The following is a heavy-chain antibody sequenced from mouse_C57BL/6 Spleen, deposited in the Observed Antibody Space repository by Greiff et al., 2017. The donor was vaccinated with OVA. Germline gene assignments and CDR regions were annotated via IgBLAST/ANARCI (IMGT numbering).Heavy chain of an antibody. CDR2: ISSGGSYT. D-gene: IGHD3-2*02. CDR3: ARSSSGSPMDY. J-gene: IGHJ4*01. CDR1: GFTFSSYG. V-gene: IGHV5-6*01. Sequence: EVQGVESGGDLVKPGGSLKLSCAASGFTFSSYGMSWVRQTPDKRLEWVATISSGGSYTYYPDSVKGRFTISRDNAKNTLYLQMSSLKSEDTAMYYCARSSSGSPMDYWGQGTSVTVSS.